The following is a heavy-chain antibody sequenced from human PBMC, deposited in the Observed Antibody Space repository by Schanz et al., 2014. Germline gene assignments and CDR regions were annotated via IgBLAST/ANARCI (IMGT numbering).Heavy chain of an antibody. CDR1: GYTFTSYG. D-gene: IGHD3-9*01. V-gene: IGHV1-18*01. CDR3: ARDAADFYDILTEEDY. CDR2: ISVYTGNT. Sequence: QVHLVQSGAEVKRPGASVKVSCKASGYTFTSYGISWVRQAPGQGLEWVGWISVYTGNTKYGQKVQGRVTMTTDTSTSTAYMELRSLRSDDTAVYYCARDAADFYDILTEEDYWGQGTLXTVSS. J-gene: IGHJ4*02.